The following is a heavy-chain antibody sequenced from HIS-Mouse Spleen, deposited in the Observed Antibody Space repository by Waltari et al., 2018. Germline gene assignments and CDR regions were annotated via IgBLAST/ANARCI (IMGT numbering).Heavy chain of an antibody. J-gene: IGHJ6*02. D-gene: IGHD3-22*01. V-gene: IGHV4-59*01. CDR1: GGSISRYY. CDR3: ARDSGSSGYYYYYYGMDV. CDR2: IYYSGST. Sequence: QVQLQESGPGLVKPSETLSLTCTVSGGSISRYYGSWIRQPHGKGLEWIGYIYYSGSTNYNPSLKSRVTISVDTSKNQFSLKLSSVTAADTAVYYCARDSGSSGYYYYYYGMDVWGQGTTVTVSS.